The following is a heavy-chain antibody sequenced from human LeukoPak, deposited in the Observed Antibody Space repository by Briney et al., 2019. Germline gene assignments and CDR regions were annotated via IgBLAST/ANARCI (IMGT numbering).Heavy chain of an antibody. V-gene: IGHV3-48*01. J-gene: IGHJ5*02. D-gene: IGHD2-21*02. CDR1: GFTFSSYS. CDR2: ISSSSSTI. CDR3: ARAGGGDPFDP. Sequence: GGSLRLSCAASGFTFSSYSMNWVRQAPGKGLEWVSYISSSSSTIYYADSVKGRFTISRDNAKNPLYLQMNSLRAEDTAVYYCARAGGGDPFDPWGQGTLVTVSS.